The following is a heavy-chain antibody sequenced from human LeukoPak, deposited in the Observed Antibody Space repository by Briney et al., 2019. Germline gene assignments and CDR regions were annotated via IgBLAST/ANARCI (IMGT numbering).Heavy chain of an antibody. CDR3: AKGADGGDWDFDY. CDR1: GFTFSSYS. Sequence: PGGSLRLSCAASGFTFSSYSMHWVRQAPGKGLEWVAVIWYDGSNKYYADSVKGRFTISRDNSKNTLYLQMNSLRAEDTAVYYCAKGADGGDWDFDYWGQGTLVTVSS. CDR2: IWYDGSNK. J-gene: IGHJ4*02. V-gene: IGHV3-30*02. D-gene: IGHD2-21*01.